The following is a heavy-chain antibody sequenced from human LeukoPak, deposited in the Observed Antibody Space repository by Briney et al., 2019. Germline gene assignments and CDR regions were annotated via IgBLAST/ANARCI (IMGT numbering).Heavy chain of an antibody. V-gene: IGHV4-38-2*01. CDR3: AKVGAYGDYARHDY. CDR1: GYSIRSGSY. J-gene: IGHJ4*02. Sequence: PSETLSLTCDVSGYSIRSGSYWGWIRQPPGKGLEWIGCMFHSGDTYHNPSLKSRVTISADTSKSQFSLKLTSVTAADTAVYYCAKVGAYGDYARHDYWGQGTLVTVSS. D-gene: IGHD4-17*01. CDR2: MFHSGDT.